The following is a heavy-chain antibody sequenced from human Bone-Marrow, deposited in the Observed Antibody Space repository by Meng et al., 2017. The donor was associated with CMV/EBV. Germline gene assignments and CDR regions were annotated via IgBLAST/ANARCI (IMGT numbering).Heavy chain of an antibody. J-gene: IGHJ4*02. CDR2: ISSSSSYI. CDR1: GFTFSSYS. CDR3: ARGGASALVVPAAIDY. V-gene: IGHV3-21*01. Sequence: GGSLRLSCAASGFTFSSYSMNWVRQAPGKGLEWVSSISSSSSYIYYADSVKGRFTISRDNAKNSLYLQMSSLRAEDTAVYYCARGGASALVVPAAIDYWGQGTLVTVSS. D-gene: IGHD2-2*01.